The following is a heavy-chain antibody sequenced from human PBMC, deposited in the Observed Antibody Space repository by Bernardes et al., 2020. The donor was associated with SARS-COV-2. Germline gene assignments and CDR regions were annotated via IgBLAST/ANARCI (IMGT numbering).Heavy chain of an antibody. CDR2: ISSSGTTV. V-gene: IGHV3-11*01. J-gene: IGHJ3*02. D-gene: IGHD3-10*01. CDR3: ARVDYYGVAFNVFEI. Sequence: GGSLRLSCVASGFTFSDFYMSWIRQTPGRGLEWLSYISSSGTTVYYADSVKGRFTTSRDNAKHSLYLQRNSLRAEDTAVYYCARVDYYGVAFNVFEIWGQGTMVSVYS. CDR1: GFTFSDFY.